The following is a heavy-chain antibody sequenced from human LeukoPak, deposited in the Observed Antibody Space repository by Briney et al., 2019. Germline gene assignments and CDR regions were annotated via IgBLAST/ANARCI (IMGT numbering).Heavy chain of an antibody. Sequence: GGSLRLSCAASGFTFGDYGMSWVRQAPGKGLEWVSGINWVGSSTGYADPVKGRFTIFRDNAKNSLYLQVNSLRVEDTALYYCARAVSSNWYYFDYWGQGTLVTVSS. CDR3: ARAVSSNWYYFDY. CDR2: INWVGSST. CDR1: GFTFGDYG. V-gene: IGHV3-20*04. D-gene: IGHD6-13*01. J-gene: IGHJ4*02.